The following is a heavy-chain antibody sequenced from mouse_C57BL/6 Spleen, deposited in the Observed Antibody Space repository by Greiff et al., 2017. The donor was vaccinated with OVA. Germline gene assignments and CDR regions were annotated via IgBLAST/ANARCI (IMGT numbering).Heavy chain of an antibody. Sequence: EVKVVESEGGLVQPGSSMKLSCTASGFTFSDYYMAWVRQVPEKGLEWVANINYDGSSTYYLDSLKSRFIISRDNAKNILYLQMSSLKSEDTATYYCARVGGNYPYYYAMDYWGQGTSVTVSS. CDR1: GFTFSDYY. J-gene: IGHJ4*01. CDR3: ARVGGNYPYYYAMDY. V-gene: IGHV5-16*01. D-gene: IGHD2-1*01. CDR2: INYDGSST.